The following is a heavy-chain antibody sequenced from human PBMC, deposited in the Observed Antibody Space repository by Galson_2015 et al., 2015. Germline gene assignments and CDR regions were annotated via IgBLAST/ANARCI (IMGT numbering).Heavy chain of an antibody. D-gene: IGHD6-19*01. Sequence: CAISGDSVSSNSAAWNWIRQSPSRGLEWLGRTYYRSKWYTDYAVSVKSRISINPDTSKNNFSLQLNSVTPEDTAVYYCARDLVAVAETSDGFDIWGQGTMVTVSS. J-gene: IGHJ3*02. V-gene: IGHV6-1*01. CDR1: GDSVSSNSAA. CDR3: ARDLVAVAETSDGFDI. CDR2: TYYRSKWYT.